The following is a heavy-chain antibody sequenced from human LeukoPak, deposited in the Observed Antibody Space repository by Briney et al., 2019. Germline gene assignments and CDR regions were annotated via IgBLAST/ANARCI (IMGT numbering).Heavy chain of an antibody. Sequence: GRSLRLSCAASGFTFSSYAMHWVRQAPGKGLEWVSAISGSGGSTYYADSVKGRFTISRDNSKNTLYLQMNSLRAEDTAVYYCAKDGGVYKFGLFDYWGQGTLVTVSS. CDR2: ISGSGGST. D-gene: IGHD3/OR15-3a*01. V-gene: IGHV3-23*01. J-gene: IGHJ4*02. CDR1: GFTFSSYA. CDR3: AKDGGVYKFGLFDY.